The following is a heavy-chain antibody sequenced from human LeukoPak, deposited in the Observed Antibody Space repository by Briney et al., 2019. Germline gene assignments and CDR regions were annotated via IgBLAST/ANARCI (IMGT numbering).Heavy chain of an antibody. Sequence: SETLSLTCTVSGGSISNYYWSWIRQPPGKGLEWIAYIYYIGTTNSNPSLKSRVTISLETSTNHFSLQLRSVTAADTAVYFCVRLHPDRDAYMRRSFDSWGQGTLVAVSS. J-gene: IGHJ4*02. CDR2: IYYIGTT. V-gene: IGHV4-59*08. CDR1: GGSISNYY. D-gene: IGHD5-24*01. CDR3: VRLHPDRDAYMRRSFDS.